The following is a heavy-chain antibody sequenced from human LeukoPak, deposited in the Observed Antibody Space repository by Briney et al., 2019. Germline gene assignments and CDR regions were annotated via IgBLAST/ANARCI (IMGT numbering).Heavy chain of an antibody. CDR2: IYYSGST. CDR3: ARTTFPTGGYSPYFDY. D-gene: IGHD5-18*01. V-gene: IGHV4-31*03. Sequence: SQTLSLTCTVSGGSISSGGYYWSWIRQHPGKGLEWIGYIYYSGSTYYNPSLKSRVTISVDTSKNQFSLKLSSVTAADTAVYYCARTTFPTGGYSPYFDYWGQGTLVTVPS. J-gene: IGHJ4*02. CDR1: GGSISSGGYY.